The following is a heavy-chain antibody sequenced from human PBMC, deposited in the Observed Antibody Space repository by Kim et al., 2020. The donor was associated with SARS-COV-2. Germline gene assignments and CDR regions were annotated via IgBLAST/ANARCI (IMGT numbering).Heavy chain of an antibody. CDR3: ARASRGSGSYYTN. D-gene: IGHD3-10*01. Sequence: SETLSLTCTVSGGSISSGGYYWSWIRQHPGKGPEWIGYIYYSGSTYYNPSLKSRVTISVDTSKNQFSLKLSSVTAADTAVYYCARASRGSGSYYTNWGQGTLVTVSS. J-gene: IGHJ4*02. CDR1: GGSISSGGYY. CDR2: IYYSGST. V-gene: IGHV4-31*03.